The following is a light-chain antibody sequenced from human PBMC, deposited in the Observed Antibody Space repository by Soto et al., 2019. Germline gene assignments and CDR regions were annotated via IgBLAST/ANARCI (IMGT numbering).Light chain of an antibody. CDR2: EGS. CDR1: SSDVGSYNL. Sequence: QSALAQPASVSGSPGQSITISCTGTSSDVGSYNLVSWYQQLPGKAPKLMIYEGSERPSGVSNRFSGSKSGNTASLTISGLQAEDEADYYCCSYAHSSILVVFGGGTQLTVL. V-gene: IGLV2-23*01. CDR3: CSYAHSSILVV. J-gene: IGLJ2*01.